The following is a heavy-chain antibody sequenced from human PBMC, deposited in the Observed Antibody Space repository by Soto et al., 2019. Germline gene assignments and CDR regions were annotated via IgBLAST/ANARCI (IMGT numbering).Heavy chain of an antibody. Sequence: QVQLVESGGGVVQPGRSLRLSCAASGFTFSTSAIHWVRQAPGKGLEWVAVISSDGSHQYYADSVRGRFTVSRDNSKNMLYLQMNSLRAEDTAVYYCARPYFSSTRCYLYYYAMDVWGQGTTVTVSS. D-gene: IGHD2-2*01. CDR2: ISSDGSHQ. V-gene: IGHV3-30-3*01. CDR1: GFTFSTSA. CDR3: ARPYFSSTRCYLYYYAMDV. J-gene: IGHJ6*02.